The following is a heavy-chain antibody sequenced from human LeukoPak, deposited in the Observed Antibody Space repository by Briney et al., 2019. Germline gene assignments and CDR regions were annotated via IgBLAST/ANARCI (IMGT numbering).Heavy chain of an antibody. CDR2: IRYDGSNN. J-gene: IGHJ4*02. CDR3: AGALGWELLRYYFDY. Sequence: GGSLRLSCAASGFTFSNYGIHWVRQAPGKGLEWVAFIRYDGSNNYHADSLKGRFTISRDNSKNTVYLQMNSLRPEDTAVYYCAGALGWELLRYYFDYWGQGTLVTVSS. D-gene: IGHD1-26*01. V-gene: IGHV3-30*02. CDR1: GFTFSNYG.